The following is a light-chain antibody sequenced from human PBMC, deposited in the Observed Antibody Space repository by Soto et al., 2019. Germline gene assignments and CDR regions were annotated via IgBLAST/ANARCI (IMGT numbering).Light chain of an antibody. J-gene: IGKJ5*01. CDR3: QKYNSASIT. Sequence: DIQMTQSPSFLSASVGDRVTITCRASQGISNYLAWYQQKPGKVPKLLIYAASTLQSGVPSRFSGSGSGTDFTLTISSLQPEDVATYYCQKYNSASITFGQGTRLAIK. CDR1: QGISNY. V-gene: IGKV1-27*01. CDR2: AAS.